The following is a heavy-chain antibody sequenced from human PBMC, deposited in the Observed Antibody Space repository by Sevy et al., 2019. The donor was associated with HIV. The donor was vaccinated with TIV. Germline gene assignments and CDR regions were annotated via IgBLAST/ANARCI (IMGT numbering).Heavy chain of an antibody. CDR3: ARLVSCGGDCYYLDP. D-gene: IGHD2-21*02. V-gene: IGHV3-30*03. J-gene: IGHJ5*02. Sequence: GGSLRLSCSVSEFTFHSCDMSWVRQAPGKGLDWVAVISHDERYKNYAESVKVRFTISRDNFKNTLFLQMDSLRPEDTAVYFCARLVSCGGDCYYLDPWGQGALVTVSS. CDR2: ISHDERYK. CDR1: EFTFHSCD.